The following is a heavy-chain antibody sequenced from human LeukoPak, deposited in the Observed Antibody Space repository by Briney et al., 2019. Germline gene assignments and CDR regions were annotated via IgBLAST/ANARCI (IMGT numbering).Heavy chain of an antibody. CDR1: GFTFSSYG. CDR2: ISYDGSNK. Sequence: GGSLRLSCAAFGFTFSSYGMHWVRQAPGKGLEWVAVISYDGSNKYYADFVKGRFTISRDNSKNTLYLQMNSLRAEDTDVYYCAKDFGWIVERNWLDPWGQGTMVTVSS. J-gene: IGHJ5*02. CDR3: AKDFGWIVERNWLDP. D-gene: IGHD3-22*01. V-gene: IGHV3-30*18.